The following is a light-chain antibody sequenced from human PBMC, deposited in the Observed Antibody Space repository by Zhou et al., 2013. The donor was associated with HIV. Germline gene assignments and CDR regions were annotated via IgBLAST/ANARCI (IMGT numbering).Light chain of an antibody. V-gene: IGKV1-39*01. CDR2: GAS. Sequence: DIQMTQSPSSLSASIGDRVTMTCRASQSISSYLNWYQQKPGKAPNLLIYGASRLQSGVPSRFSGSGSGTDFTLTISSLQPEDFATYYCQQSYNYPPYTFGQGTKLEI. CDR1: QSISSY. J-gene: IGKJ2*01. CDR3: QQSYNYPPYT.